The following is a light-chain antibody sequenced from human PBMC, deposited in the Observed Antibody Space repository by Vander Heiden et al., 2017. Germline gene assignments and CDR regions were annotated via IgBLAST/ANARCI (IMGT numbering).Light chain of an antibody. Sequence: QSVLTQPPSVSGTPGQRVTISCSGSSSNIGNNPVNWYQQLPGAAPKLLIYTNNYRPSGVPDRFSGSKSGTSASLAISGLQSDDEADYYCASWDDSLKKVFGTGTRVT. CDR3: ASWDDSLKKV. CDR2: TNN. V-gene: IGLV1-44*01. CDR1: SSNIGNNP. J-gene: IGLJ1*01.